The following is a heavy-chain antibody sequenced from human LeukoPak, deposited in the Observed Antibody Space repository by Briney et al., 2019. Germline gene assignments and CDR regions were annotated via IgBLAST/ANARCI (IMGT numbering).Heavy chain of an antibody. D-gene: IGHD3-9*01. Sequence: GESLRLSCAASGFTFSTYRMNWVRQAPGKGLEWVSYISSSGSYKYYADSVKGRFTVSRDNAKNSLYLQMNSLRAEDTAVYYCARDYDILTGYSRFDYWGQGTLVTVSS. V-gene: IGHV3-21*01. CDR2: ISSSGSYK. J-gene: IGHJ4*02. CDR3: ARDYDILTGYSRFDY. CDR1: GFTFSTYR.